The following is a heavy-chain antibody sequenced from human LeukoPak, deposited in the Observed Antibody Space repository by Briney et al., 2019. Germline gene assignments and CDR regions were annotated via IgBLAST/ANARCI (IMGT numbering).Heavy chain of an antibody. J-gene: IGHJ2*01. CDR3: ARGIRGYSYGYPPWYFDL. CDR2: ISSNGGST. Sequence: GGSLRLSCAASGFTFSSYAMHWVRQAPGKGLEYVSAISSNGGSTYYANSVKGRFTISRDNSKNTLYLQMGSLRAEDMAVYYCARGIRGYSYGYPPWYFDLWVRGTLVTVSS. CDR1: GFTFSSYA. D-gene: IGHD5-18*01. V-gene: IGHV3-64*01.